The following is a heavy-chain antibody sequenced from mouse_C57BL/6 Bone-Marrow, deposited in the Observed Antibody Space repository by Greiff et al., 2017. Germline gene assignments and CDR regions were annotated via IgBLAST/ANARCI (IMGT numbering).Heavy chain of an antibody. CDR1: GYTFTDYY. Sequence: EVQLQQSGPELVKPGASVKISCKASGYTFTDYYMNWVKQSHGKSLEWIGDINPNNGGTSYNQKFKGKATLTVDKSSSTAYMELRSLTSEDSAVYYCAGGGNYHDYWGQGTTLTVSS. J-gene: IGHJ2*01. V-gene: IGHV1-26*01. CDR3: AGGGNYHDY. CDR2: INPNNGGT.